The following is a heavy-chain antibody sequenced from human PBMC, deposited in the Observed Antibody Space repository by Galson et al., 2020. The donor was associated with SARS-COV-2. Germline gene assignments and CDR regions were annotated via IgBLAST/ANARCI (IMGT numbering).Heavy chain of an antibody. CDR3: AKDQGNDYGYQFDY. CDR2: GTAGDAIT. CDR1: GFTISSNA. D-gene: IGHD4-17*01. Sequence: GGSLTLSCAVSGFTISSNAKCWVRQHPGKSLQWVSSGTAGDAITYHADTVKGRVTISRDNSKNTLYLQMNSLRVEDTALYYCAKDQGNDYGYQFDYWGQGTLVSVSS. J-gene: IGHJ4*02. V-gene: IGHV3-23*01.